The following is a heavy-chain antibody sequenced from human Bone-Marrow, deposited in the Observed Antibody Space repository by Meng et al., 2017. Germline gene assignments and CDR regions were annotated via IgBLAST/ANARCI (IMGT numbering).Heavy chain of an antibody. CDR3: ARLAAAGQLDY. D-gene: IGHD6-13*01. CDR1: GGSISSGGYY. Sequence: VRWRESGQGLVKPSQLLSLTFTVFGGSISSGGYYWRWIRQHPGKGLEWIGYIYYSGSTYYNPSLKSRVTISVDTSKNQFSLKLSSVTAADTAVYYCARLAAAGQLDYWGQGTLVTVSS. CDR2: IYYSGST. J-gene: IGHJ4*02. V-gene: IGHV4-31*03.